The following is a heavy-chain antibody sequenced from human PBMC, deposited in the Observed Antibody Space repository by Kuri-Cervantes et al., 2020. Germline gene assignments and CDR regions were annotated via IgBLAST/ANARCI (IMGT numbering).Heavy chain of an antibody. CDR1: GGTFSSYA. Sequence: ASVKVSCKASGGTFSSYAISWVRQAPGQGLEWMGWISTYNDDRTYAQKIQGRVTMTTDTSTSTAYMELRSLTSDDTAVYYCASRSDTVADLRGEGGFDQWGQGTLVTVSS. V-gene: IGHV1-18*01. CDR3: ASRSDTVADLRGEGGFDQ. CDR2: ISTYNDDR. J-gene: IGHJ4*02. D-gene: IGHD3-10*01.